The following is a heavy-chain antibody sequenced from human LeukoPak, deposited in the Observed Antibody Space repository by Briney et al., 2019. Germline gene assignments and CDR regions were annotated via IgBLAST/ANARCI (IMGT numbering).Heavy chain of an antibody. CDR3: AKDIHGSGSHDYFDY. CDR2: ISYDGSNK. J-gene: IGHJ4*02. V-gene: IGHV3-30*18. CDR1: GFTFSSYG. Sequence: GRSLRLSCAASGFTFSSYGMHWVRQAPGKGLEWVAVISYDGSNKYYADSVKGRFTISRDNAKNSLYLQMNGLRAEDTALNYCAKDIHGSGSHDYFDYWGQGTLVTVSS. D-gene: IGHD3-10*01.